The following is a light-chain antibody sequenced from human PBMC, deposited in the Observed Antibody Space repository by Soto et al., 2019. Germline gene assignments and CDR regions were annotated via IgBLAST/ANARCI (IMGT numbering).Light chain of an antibody. CDR2: EVT. V-gene: IGLV2-8*01. CDR1: SSDVGAHNY. J-gene: IGLJ3*02. CDR3: SSFASSNTGV. Sequence: QSALTQPPSASGSPGQSVTISCTGTSSDVGAHNYVSWYQQHAGKAPKLVIYEVTKRPSGVPDRFSGSKSANTASLTVSGLQAEDEADYYCSSFASSNTGVFGGGTKRT.